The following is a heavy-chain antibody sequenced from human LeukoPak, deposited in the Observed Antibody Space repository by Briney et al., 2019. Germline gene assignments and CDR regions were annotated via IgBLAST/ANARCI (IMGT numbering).Heavy chain of an antibody. CDR3: ASCDTGDCYDYYYYGMGV. CDR1: GGTFSSYA. D-gene: IGHD2-21*02. V-gene: IGHV1-69*13. CDR2: IIPIFGTA. Sequence: ASVKVSCKASGGTFSSYAISWVRQAPGQGLEWMGGIIPIFGTANYAQKFQGRVTITADESTSTAYMELSSLRSEDTAVYYCASCDTGDCYDYYYYGMGVWGQGTPVTVSS. J-gene: IGHJ6*02.